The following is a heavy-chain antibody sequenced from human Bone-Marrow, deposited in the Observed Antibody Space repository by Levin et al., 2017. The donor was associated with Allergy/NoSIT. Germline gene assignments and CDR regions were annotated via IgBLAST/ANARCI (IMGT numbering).Heavy chain of an antibody. D-gene: IGHD3-9*01. Sequence: GGSLRLSCAASGFTFSNYGMAWFRQAPGKGLEWVSGISGSGANKYYADSVKGRFTISRDNSRDMMYLQMNFLRAEDRAVYYCAKVGAWDLPGYFPSWGQGTAVTVSS. V-gene: IGHV3-23*01. CDR1: GFTFSNYG. CDR2: ISGSGANK. J-gene: IGHJ5*02. CDR3: AKVGAWDLPGYFPS.